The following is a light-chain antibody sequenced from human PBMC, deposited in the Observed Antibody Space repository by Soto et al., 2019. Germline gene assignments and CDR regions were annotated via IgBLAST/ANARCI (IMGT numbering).Light chain of an antibody. Sequence: EIVLTQSSATLSLSPGERATLSCRASQSVTSNALAWYQQKPGQAPRLPIYGVSSRATGIPDRFSRSGSGTDFTLTISSLEPEDFAVYYCQQLSKWPLTFGGGTKVEIK. V-gene: IGKV3-11*01. CDR2: GVS. CDR3: QQLSKWPLT. J-gene: IGKJ4*01. CDR1: QSVTSN.